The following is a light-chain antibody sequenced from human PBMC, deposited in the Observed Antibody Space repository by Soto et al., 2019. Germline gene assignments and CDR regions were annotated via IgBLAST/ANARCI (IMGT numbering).Light chain of an antibody. J-gene: IGKJ2*01. CDR2: AAS. CDR1: QSVGTW. Sequence: DIQMTQSPSTLSASVGGRVTITCRASQSVGTWVAWYQQKPGKAPNLLIYAASSLQSGVPSRFSGSGSGTDFTLTISSLQPEDFATYYCQQSYSTPPSFGQGTTLEIK. CDR3: QQSYSTPPS. V-gene: IGKV1-39*01.